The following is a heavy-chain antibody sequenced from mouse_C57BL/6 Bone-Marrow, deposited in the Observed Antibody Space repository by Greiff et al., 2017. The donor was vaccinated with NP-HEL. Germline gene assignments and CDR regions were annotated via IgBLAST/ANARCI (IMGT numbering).Heavy chain of an antibody. CDR3: ARHGSSSKIFDY. D-gene: IGHD1-1*01. V-gene: IGHV1-76*01. J-gene: IGHJ2*01. CDR2: IYPGSGNT. Sequence: VQLQQSGAELVRPGASVKLSCKASGYTFTDYYINWVKQRPGQGLEWIARIYPGSGNTYYNEKFKGKATLTAEKSSSTAYMQLSSLTSEDSAVYFCARHGSSSKIFDYWGQGTTLTVSS. CDR1: GYTFTDYY.